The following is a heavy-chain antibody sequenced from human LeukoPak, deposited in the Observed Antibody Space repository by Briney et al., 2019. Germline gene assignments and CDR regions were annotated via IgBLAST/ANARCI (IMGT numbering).Heavy chain of an antibody. CDR3: ARARYFAVLAEGPYYYYYYGMDV. D-gene: IGHD3-9*01. CDR1: GFTFSSYA. CDR2: ISYDGSNK. V-gene: IGHV3-30-3*01. J-gene: IGHJ6*04. Sequence: PGGSLRLSCAASGFTFSSYAMHWVRQAPGKGLEWVAVISYDGSNKYYADSVKGRFTISRDNSKNTLYLQMNSLRAEDTAVYYCARARYFAVLAEGPYYYYYYGMDVWGKGTTVTVSS.